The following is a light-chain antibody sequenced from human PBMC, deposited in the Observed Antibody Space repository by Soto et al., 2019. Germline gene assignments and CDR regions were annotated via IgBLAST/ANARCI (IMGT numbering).Light chain of an antibody. CDR1: QSVSSQ. V-gene: IGKV3-11*01. J-gene: IGKJ1*01. CDR3: QQRSNWPWT. CDR2: DPS. Sequence: EIVLTQSPATLSLSPGERATLSCRASQSVSSQLAWYQQKPGQAPRLLIYDPSKRATGIPARFSGSGSGTDFTLTISSLEPEDFAVYYCQQRSNWPWTFGQGTKAEI.